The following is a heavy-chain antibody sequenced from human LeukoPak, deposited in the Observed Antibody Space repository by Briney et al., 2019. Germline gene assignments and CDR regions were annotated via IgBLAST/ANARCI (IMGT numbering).Heavy chain of an antibody. CDR1: GFTVSSNA. Sequence: GGSLRLACAASGFTVSSNAMSWVRQAPGKGLGWVSAIRGSGGSTYYAVSVKGRFTTSRDNSKNTLYLQMNSLRAADTAVYYCAKDPNAEGGELRYWGQGTLVTVSS. V-gene: IGHV3-23*01. CDR2: IRGSGGST. J-gene: IGHJ4*02. CDR3: AKDPNAEGGELRY. D-gene: IGHD3-10*01.